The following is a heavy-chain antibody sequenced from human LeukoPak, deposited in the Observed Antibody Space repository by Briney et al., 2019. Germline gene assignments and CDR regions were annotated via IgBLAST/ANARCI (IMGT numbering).Heavy chain of an antibody. D-gene: IGHD6-6*01. Sequence: PSETLSLTCTVPGGSISSYYWSWIRQPPGKGLEWIGYIYYSGSTNYNPSLKGRVTISVDTSKNQFSLKLSSVTAADTAVYYCARVDPDSSSTLEVFDYWGQGTLVTVSS. V-gene: IGHV4-59*01. CDR3: ARVDPDSSSTLEVFDY. J-gene: IGHJ4*02. CDR2: IYYSGST. CDR1: GGSISSYY.